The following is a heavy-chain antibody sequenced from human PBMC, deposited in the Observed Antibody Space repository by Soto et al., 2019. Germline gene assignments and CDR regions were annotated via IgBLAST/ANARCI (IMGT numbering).Heavy chain of an antibody. D-gene: IGHD2-2*02. J-gene: IGHJ3*02. V-gene: IGHV3-21*01. CDR3: ARDSEYLDAFDI. CDR2: ISSSSSYI. CDR1: GFTFSSYS. Sequence: GGSLRLSCAASGFTFSSYSMNWVRQAPGKGLEWVSSISSSSSYIYYADSVKGRFTISRDNAKNSLYLQMNSLRAEDTAVYYCARDSEYLDAFDIWGQGTMVTVSS.